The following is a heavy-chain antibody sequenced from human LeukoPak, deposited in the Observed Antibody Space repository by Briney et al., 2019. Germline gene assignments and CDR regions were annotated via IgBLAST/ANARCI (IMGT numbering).Heavy chain of an antibody. CDR1: GFTFSSHA. Sequence: GGSLRLSCAASGFTFSSHAMHWVRQAPGKGLEWVAVISYDGSNKNYADSVKGRFTISRDNSKNTLYLQMNSLRAEDTAVYYCARDRYDILTGYPKVYGMDVRGQGTTVTVSS. CDR2: ISYDGSNK. V-gene: IGHV3-30-3*01. D-gene: IGHD3-9*01. J-gene: IGHJ6*02. CDR3: ARDRYDILTGYPKVYGMDV.